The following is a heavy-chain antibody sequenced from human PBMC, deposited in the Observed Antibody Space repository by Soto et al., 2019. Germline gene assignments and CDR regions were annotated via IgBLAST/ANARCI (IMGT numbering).Heavy chain of an antibody. J-gene: IGHJ4*02. D-gene: IGHD1-7*01. CDR3: AKVGELVGDYFDY. Sequence: SLRLSCAASGFTFDDYAMHWVRQAPGKGLEWVSGISWNSGSIGYADSVKGRFTISRDNAKNSLYLQMNSLRAEDTALYYCAKVGELVGDYFDYWGQGTLVTVSS. CDR2: ISWNSGSI. CDR1: GFTFDDYA. V-gene: IGHV3-9*01.